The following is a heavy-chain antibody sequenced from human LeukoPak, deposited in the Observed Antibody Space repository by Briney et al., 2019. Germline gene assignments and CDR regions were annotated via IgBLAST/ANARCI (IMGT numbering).Heavy chain of an antibody. Sequence: GASVKVSCKASGYTFTSYGISWVRQAPGQGLEWMGWISAYNGNTNYAQKLQGRVTMTTDTSTSTAYMELRSLRSDDTAVYYCAREARIAVAGTGIYYFDYWGQGTLVTVSS. CDR1: GYTFTSYG. J-gene: IGHJ4*02. V-gene: IGHV1-18*01. D-gene: IGHD6-19*01. CDR3: AREARIAVAGTGIYYFDY. CDR2: ISAYNGNT.